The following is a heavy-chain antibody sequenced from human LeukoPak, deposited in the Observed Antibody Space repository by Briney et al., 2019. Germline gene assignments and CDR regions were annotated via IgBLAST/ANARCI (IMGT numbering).Heavy chain of an antibody. Sequence: SDTLSLTCNVIGDSFTDYYWNWIRQPPGKGLEWLGYIYYNENSNYSPSLKGRVTLSVDTSRNQFSLHLASVTAADTAMYYCARDGGLQSHFDFWGQGIVVTVAS. V-gene: IGHV4-59*01. CDR1: GDSFTDYY. CDR2: IYYNENS. J-gene: IGHJ4*02. D-gene: IGHD3-16*01. CDR3: ARDGGLQSHFDF.